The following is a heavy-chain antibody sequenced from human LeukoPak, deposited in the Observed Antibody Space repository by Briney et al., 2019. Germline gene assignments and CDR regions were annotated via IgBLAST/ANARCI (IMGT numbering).Heavy chain of an antibody. D-gene: IGHD3-16*01. Sequence: GGSLRLSCAASGFTFSSYWIHWVRQAPGKGLVWVSRINSDGSSTSYADSVKGRFTISRDNAKNTLYLQMNSLRAEDTAVYYCAREEVGDYYMDVWGKGTTVTVSS. CDR1: GFTFSSYW. J-gene: IGHJ6*03. V-gene: IGHV3-74*01. CDR3: AREEVGDYYMDV. CDR2: INSDGSST.